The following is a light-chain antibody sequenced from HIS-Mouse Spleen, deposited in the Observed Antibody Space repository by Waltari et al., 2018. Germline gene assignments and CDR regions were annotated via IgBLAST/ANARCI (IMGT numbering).Light chain of an antibody. CDR1: NIGSKS. CDR3: QVWDSSSDHVV. V-gene: IGLV3-21*03. J-gene: IGLJ2*01. Sequence: SYVLTQPPSVSVAPGKTARITCGGNNIGSKSVHWYQQKPGQAPVLVVYENSGQPPGSPEGFSGSNSGNTATLTISRVEAGDEADYYCQVWDSSSDHVVFGGGTKLTVL. CDR2: ENS.